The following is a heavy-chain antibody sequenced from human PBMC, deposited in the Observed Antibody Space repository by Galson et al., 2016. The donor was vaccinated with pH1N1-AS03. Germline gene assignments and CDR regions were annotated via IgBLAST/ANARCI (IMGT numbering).Heavy chain of an antibody. Sequence: SLRLSCAASGFTISKYGMHWVRQAPGKGLEWMAIIWNDGGTTHYADSVKGRFTISRDNSKNMLYLQMNSLRGEDTAVYYCVRDDDSSGYYPDSWGRGTLVTVSS. CDR2: IWNDGGTT. V-gene: IGHV3-33*01. CDR1: GFTISKYG. J-gene: IGHJ4*02. CDR3: VRDDDSSGYYPDS. D-gene: IGHD3-22*01.